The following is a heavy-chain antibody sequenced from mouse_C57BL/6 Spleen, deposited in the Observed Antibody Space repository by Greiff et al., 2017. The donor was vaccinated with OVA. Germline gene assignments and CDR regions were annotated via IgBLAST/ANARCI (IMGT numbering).Heavy chain of an antibody. CDR1: GYTFTSYW. D-gene: IGHD4-1*01. CDR2: IDPSDSYT. J-gene: IGHJ2*01. CDR3: ARSGTVGAYYFDY. V-gene: IGHV1-69*01. Sequence: QVQLQQPGAELVMPGASVKLSCKASGYTFTSYWMHWVKQRPGQGLEWIGEIDPSDSYTTYNQKFKGKSTLTVDKSSSTAYMQLSSLTSEDSAVYYCARSGTVGAYYFDYWGQGTTLTVSS.